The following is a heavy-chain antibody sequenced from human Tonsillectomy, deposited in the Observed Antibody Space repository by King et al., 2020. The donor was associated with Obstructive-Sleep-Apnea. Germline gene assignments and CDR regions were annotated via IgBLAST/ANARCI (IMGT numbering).Heavy chain of an antibody. CDR3: AGGRHDIVVQPAAIDY. CDR1: GFTFSSYA. D-gene: IGHD2-2*01. V-gene: IGHV3-30-3*01. J-gene: IGHJ4*02. Sequence: VQLVESGGGVVQPGRSLRLSCAASGFTFSSYAMHWVRQAPGKGLEWGAVTTNDGHNGYYAVSVKGRFTIPSDNSKNTLYLQMTSLSVEDTAVYFCAGGRHDIVVQPAAIDYWGQGTLVTVSS. CDR2: TTNDGHNG.